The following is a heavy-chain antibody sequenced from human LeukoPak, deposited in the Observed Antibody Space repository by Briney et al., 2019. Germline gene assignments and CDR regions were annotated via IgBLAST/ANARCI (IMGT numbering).Heavy chain of an antibody. CDR1: GFTFSSHG. Sequence: GGSLRLSCAASGFTFSSHGMNWVRQAPGKGLEWVSGITGSGANAYYADSVKGRFTISRDNSKNTLYLQMNSLRAEDTAVYYCAKDLETLVGAAFDYWGQGTLVTVSS. D-gene: IGHD1-26*01. CDR2: ITGSGANA. CDR3: AKDLETLVGAAFDY. V-gene: IGHV3-23*01. J-gene: IGHJ4*02.